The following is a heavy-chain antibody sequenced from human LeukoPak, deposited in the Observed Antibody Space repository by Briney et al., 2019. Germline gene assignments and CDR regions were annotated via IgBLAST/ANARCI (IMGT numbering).Heavy chain of an antibody. CDR1: GFTFSSYA. J-gene: IGHJ5*02. V-gene: IGHV3-23*01. Sequence: QPGRSLTLFCAASGFTFSSYAVIGLRHAPGKGREWVSAIIGSGGSTYYAGCVKGRLTISRDNSKNTLYLQMNRLRAEDRDVYYCAKDLGGYGSGSPDWFDPWGEGTLVTVS. CDR3: AKDLGGYGSGSPDWFDP. D-gene: IGHD3-10*01. CDR2: IIGSGGST.